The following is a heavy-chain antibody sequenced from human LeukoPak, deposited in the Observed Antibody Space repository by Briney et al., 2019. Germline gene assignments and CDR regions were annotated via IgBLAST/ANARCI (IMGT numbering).Heavy chain of an antibody. J-gene: IGHJ5*02. CDR3: AREYYGSGSYYHWFDP. D-gene: IGHD3-10*01. CDR2: INHSGST. V-gene: IGHV4-34*01. CDR1: GGSFSGYY. Sequence: SETLSLTCAVYGGSFSGYYWSWIRQPPGKGLEWIGEINHSGSTNYNPSLKSRVTISVDTSKNKFSLKLSSVTAADTAVYYCAREYYGSGSYYHWFDPWGQGTLVTVSS.